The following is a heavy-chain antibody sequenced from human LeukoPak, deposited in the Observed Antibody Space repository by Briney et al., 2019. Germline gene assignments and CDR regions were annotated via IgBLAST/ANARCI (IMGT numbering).Heavy chain of an antibody. CDR1: GYTFTSYG. CDR3: ARDELDCTNGVCYDY. J-gene: IGHJ4*02. CDR2: ISAYNGNT. Sequence: ASVKVSCKASGYTFTSYGISWVRQAPGQGLEWTGWISAYNGNTNYAQKLQGRVTMTTDTSTSTAYMELRSLRSDDTAVYYCARDELDCTNGVCYDYWGQGTLVTVSS. V-gene: IGHV1-18*01. D-gene: IGHD2-8*01.